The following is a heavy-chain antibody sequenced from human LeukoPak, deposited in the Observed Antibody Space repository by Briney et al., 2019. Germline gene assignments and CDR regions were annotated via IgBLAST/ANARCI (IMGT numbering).Heavy chain of an antibody. V-gene: IGHV4-61*02. Sequence: SETLSLTFTVSVGSISIGSYYLSWIRQPAVKGLEWIWRIYTSVSTNYNPSLKSRVTISVDTSKNQFYMTLSSVTAADTAVYYCDSTYGSGSYYYYYMDVWGKGTTVTISS. D-gene: IGHD3-10*01. CDR1: VGSISIGSYY. CDR2: IYTSVST. CDR3: DSTYGSGSYYYYYMDV. J-gene: IGHJ6*03.